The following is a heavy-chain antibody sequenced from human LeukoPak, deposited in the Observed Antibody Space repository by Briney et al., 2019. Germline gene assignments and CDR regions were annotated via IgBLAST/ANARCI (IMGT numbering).Heavy chain of an antibody. J-gene: IGHJ4*02. CDR3: ALEGDGYNLTGHDY. Sequence: SETLSLTCAVYGGSFSGYYWSWIRQPPGKGLEWIGEINHSGSTNYNPSLKSRVTISVDTSKNQFSLKLSSVTAADTAVYYCALEGDGYNLTGHDYWGQGALVTVSS. D-gene: IGHD5-24*01. V-gene: IGHV4-34*01. CDR1: GGSFSGYY. CDR2: INHSGST.